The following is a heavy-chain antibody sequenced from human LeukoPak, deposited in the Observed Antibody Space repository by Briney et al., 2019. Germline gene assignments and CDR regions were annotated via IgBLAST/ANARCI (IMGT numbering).Heavy chain of an antibody. CDR2: IITILGIA. D-gene: IGHD3-22*01. CDR1: GGTFSSYA. Sequence: ASVKVSCKASGGTFSSYAISWVRQAPGQGLEWMGRIITILGIANYAQKFQSRVTITADKSMSTAYMELSSLRSEDTAVYYCAREMYYYDSSGYPAAFDIWGQGTMVTVSS. J-gene: IGHJ3*02. V-gene: IGHV1-69*04. CDR3: AREMYYYDSSGYPAAFDI.